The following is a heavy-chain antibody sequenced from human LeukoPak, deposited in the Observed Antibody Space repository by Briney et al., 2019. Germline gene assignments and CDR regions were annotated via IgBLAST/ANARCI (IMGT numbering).Heavy chain of an antibody. V-gene: IGHV4-59*01. D-gene: IGHD6-13*01. J-gene: IGHJ4*02. Sequence: SETLSLTCTVSGGSISSYYWSWIRQPPGKGLEWIGYIYYSGSTSYNPSLRSRVTISVDKSKNQFFLKLSSVTATDTAVYYCARRVHSSSWSSYFDYWGQGTLVTVSS. CDR2: IYYSGST. CDR1: GGSISSYY. CDR3: ARRVHSSSWSSYFDY.